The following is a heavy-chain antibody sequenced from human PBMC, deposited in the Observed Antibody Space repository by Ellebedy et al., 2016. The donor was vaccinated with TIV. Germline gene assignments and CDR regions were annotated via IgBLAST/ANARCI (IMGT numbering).Heavy chain of an antibody. CDR1: GFTFNSYS. CDR2: ITSSSNYR. CDR3: ARVLDVDPDYYYYGMDV. D-gene: IGHD3/OR15-3a*01. J-gene: IGHJ6*02. Sequence: GESLKISCAASGFTFNSYSMNWVRQAPGKGLEWVSSITSSSNYRFYAESVKGRFTISRDNAKNSLYLQMNSLRAEDTAVYYCARVLDVDPDYYYYGMDVWGQGTTVTVSS. V-gene: IGHV3-21*01.